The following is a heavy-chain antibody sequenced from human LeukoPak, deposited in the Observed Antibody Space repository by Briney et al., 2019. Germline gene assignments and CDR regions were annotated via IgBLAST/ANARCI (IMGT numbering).Heavy chain of an antibody. CDR1: GYTFTSYD. V-gene: IGHV1-8*01. D-gene: IGHD3-22*01. J-gene: IGHJ4*02. Sequence: ASVKVSCKASGYTFTSYDINWVRQASGQGLEWMGWMNPNSGNTGYAQKFQGRVTMTRNTSISTAYMELSSLRSEDTAVYYCARGVRLPGIAMIVVGWRYFDYWGQGTLVTVSS. CDR3: ARGVRLPGIAMIVVGWRYFDY. CDR2: MNPNSGNT.